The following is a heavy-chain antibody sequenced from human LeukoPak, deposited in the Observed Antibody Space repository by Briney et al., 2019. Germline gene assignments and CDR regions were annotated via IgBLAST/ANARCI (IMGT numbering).Heavy chain of an antibody. CDR2: IYNSGTT. Sequence: TTSETLSLTCTVSGDSISSTSYYWDWIRQPPGKGLEWIGSIYNSGTTYYNPSLKSRVTISVDTSKNQFSLKGSSVTAADTAVYYCASRVYGLGSYNYWGQGTLVTVSS. V-gene: IGHV4-39*01. CDR3: ASRVYGLGSYNY. CDR1: GDSISSTSYY. D-gene: IGHD3-16*01. J-gene: IGHJ4*01.